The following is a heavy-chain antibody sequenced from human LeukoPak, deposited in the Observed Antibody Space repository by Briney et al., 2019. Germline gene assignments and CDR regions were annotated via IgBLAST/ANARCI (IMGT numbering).Heavy chain of an antibody. Sequence: GGSLRLSCAASGFTFSSYSMNWVRQAPGKGLEWVSYISSSSSTIYYADSVKGRFTISRDNAKNSLYLQMNSLKTEDTAVYYCXXXXXXXXVSPYDYVPVYDYWGQGTLVTVSS. CDR2: ISSSSSTI. CDR1: GFTFSSYS. J-gene: IGHJ4*02. V-gene: IGHV3-48*01. CDR3: XXXXXXXXVSPYDYVPVYDY. D-gene: IGHD3-16*01.